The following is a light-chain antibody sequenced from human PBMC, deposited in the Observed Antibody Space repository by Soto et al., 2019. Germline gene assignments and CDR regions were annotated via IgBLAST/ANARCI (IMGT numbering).Light chain of an antibody. J-gene: IGKJ4*01. CDR1: QTIGGH. CDR2: KAS. CDR3: QQYNSYPLT. Sequence: DIQMTQSPSSLSASVGDTVIITCRASQTIGGHLNWYQQKPGKAPKLLIYKASSLESGVPSRFSGSGSGTEFTLTISSLQPDDFATYYCQQYNSYPLTFGGGTKVDIK. V-gene: IGKV1-5*03.